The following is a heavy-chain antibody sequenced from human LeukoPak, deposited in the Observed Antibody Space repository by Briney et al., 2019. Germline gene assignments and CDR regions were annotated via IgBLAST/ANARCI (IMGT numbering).Heavy chain of an antibody. CDR2: INPNSGGT. CDR3: ASRMVRGVISFDY. Sequence: ASVKVSCKASGYTFTSYGISWVRQAPGQGLEWMGRINPNSGGTNYAQKFQGRVTMTRDTSISTAYMELSSLRSEDTAVYYCASRMVRGVISFDYWGQGTLVTVSS. J-gene: IGHJ4*02. D-gene: IGHD3-10*01. CDR1: GYTFTSYG. V-gene: IGHV1-2*06.